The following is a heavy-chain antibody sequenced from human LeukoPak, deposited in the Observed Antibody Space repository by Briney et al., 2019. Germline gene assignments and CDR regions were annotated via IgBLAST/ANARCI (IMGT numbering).Heavy chain of an antibody. CDR2: ITPIFGTA. Sequence: SVKVSCKASGYTFTGYYMHWVRQAPGQGLEWMGGITPIFGTANYAQKFQGRVTITADESTSTAYMELSSLRSEDTAVYYCARDRPLGYCSSTSCYHNWFDPWGQGTLVTVSS. J-gene: IGHJ5*02. CDR1: GYTFTGYY. CDR3: ARDRPLGYCSSTSCYHNWFDP. D-gene: IGHD2-2*01. V-gene: IGHV1-69*13.